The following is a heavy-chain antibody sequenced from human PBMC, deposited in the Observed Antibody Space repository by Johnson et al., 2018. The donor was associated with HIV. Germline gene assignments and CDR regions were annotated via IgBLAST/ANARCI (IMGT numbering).Heavy chain of an antibody. V-gene: IGHV3-20*04. J-gene: IGHJ3*02. CDR3: ARAMYYYDTSGYLIRPRAFDI. CDR2: INWSGGGT. CDR1: GFTFDDYG. Sequence: VQLVESGGGVVRPGESLRLSCAASGFTFDDYGMSWVRQPPGKGLEWVSGINWSGGGTTSADSVKGRFTVSSDNAKNSLYLQMNSLRAEDTALYYCARAMYYYDTSGYLIRPRAFDIWGQGTVVTVSS. D-gene: IGHD3-22*01.